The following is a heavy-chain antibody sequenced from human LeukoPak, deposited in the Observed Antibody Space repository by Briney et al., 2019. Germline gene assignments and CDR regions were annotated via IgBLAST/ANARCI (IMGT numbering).Heavy chain of an antibody. Sequence: SETLSLTCTVSGGSISTYYWSWIRQPPGKGLEWLGHIDYSGSTNYNPSLKSRVTISVDTSKNQFSLRLSSVTAADMATYYCARVGQGCFDLWGRGTLVTVSS. V-gene: IGHV4-59*01. CDR2: IDYSGST. CDR3: ARVGQGCFDL. J-gene: IGHJ2*01. CDR1: GGSISTYY.